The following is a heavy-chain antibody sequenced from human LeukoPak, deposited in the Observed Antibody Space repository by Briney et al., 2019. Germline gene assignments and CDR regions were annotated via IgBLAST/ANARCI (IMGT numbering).Heavy chain of an antibody. Sequence: PGRSLRLSCAASGFTFSSYAISWVRQAPGQGLEWMGRIIPILGIANYAQKFQGRVTITADKSTSTAYMELSSLRSEDTAVYYCARDPVGDSLRPPPTHYYYYYGMDVWGQGTTVTVSS. D-gene: IGHD4-17*01. CDR2: IIPILGIA. CDR1: GFTFSSYA. CDR3: ARDPVGDSLRPPPTHYYYYYGMDV. J-gene: IGHJ6*02. V-gene: IGHV1-69*04.